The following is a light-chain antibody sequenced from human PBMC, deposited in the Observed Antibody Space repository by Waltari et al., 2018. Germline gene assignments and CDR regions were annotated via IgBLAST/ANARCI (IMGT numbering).Light chain of an antibody. Sequence: QSALTQPASLSGSPGQSITISCTGASSDVDGSNYVSWYQHHPGKAPKLMIYEVTNRPSGVSNRFSGSRSGNTASLTISGLQAEDEADYYCTSYISSSIVIFGGGTKLTVL. V-gene: IGLV2-14*01. CDR3: TSYISSSIVI. CDR1: SSDVDGSNY. J-gene: IGLJ2*01. CDR2: EVT.